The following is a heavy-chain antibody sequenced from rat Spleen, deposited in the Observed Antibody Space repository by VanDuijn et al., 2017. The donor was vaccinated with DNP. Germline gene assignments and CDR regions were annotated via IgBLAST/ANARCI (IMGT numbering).Heavy chain of an antibody. D-gene: IGHD5-1*01. CDR2: ISFDGSAT. J-gene: IGHJ2*01. CDR1: GFTFSDYH. V-gene: IGHV5-7*01. CDR3: TRPGSPYYFDH. Sequence: EVQLVESDGGLVQPGRSLKLSCAASGFTFSDYHMAWVRQAPTKGLEWVTTISFDGSATSYRDSVKGRFTVSRDNAKSTLSLQMDSLRSEDTATYYCTRPGSPYYFDHWGQGVMVTVSS.